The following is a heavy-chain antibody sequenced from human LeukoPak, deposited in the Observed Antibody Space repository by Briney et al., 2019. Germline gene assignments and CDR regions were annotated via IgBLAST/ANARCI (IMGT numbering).Heavy chain of an antibody. J-gene: IGHJ4*02. CDR3: ARDYGELGIMITFGGDNYFDY. Sequence: ASAKVSCKASVYTFTSYGISWVRQAPGQGLEWMGWISAYNGNTNYAQKLQGRVTMTTDTSTSTAYMELRSLRSDDTAVYYCARDYGELGIMITFGGDNYFDYWGQGTLVTVSS. D-gene: IGHD3-16*01. V-gene: IGHV1-18*01. CDR1: VYTFTSYG. CDR2: ISAYNGNT.